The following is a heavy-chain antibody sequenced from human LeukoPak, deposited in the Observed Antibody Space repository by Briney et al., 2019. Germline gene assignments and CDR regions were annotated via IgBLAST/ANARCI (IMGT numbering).Heavy chain of an antibody. J-gene: IGHJ3*02. D-gene: IGHD6-13*01. CDR1: GFTFSSYA. CDR3: AKWPRRYSSSWVVQGPNPFDI. V-gene: IGHV3-23*01. Sequence: PGGSLRLSCAASGFTFSSYAMSWVRQAPGKGLEWVSAISGSGGSTYYADSVKGRFTISRDNSKDTLYLQMNSLRAEDTAVYYCAKWPRRYSSSWVVQGPNPFDIWGQGTMVTVSS. CDR2: ISGSGGST.